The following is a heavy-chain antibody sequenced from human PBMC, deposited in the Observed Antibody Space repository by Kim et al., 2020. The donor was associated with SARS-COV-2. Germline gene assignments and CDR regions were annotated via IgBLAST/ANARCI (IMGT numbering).Heavy chain of an antibody. CDR1: GFSFSSFW. D-gene: IGHD3-10*01. CDR2: ITSDGGIT. Sequence: GGSLRLSCAASGFSFSSFWMHWVRQPPGKGLVWVSRITSDGGITNYADSVKGRFTVSRDNAKSTLYLQMNTLRAEDTAVYYCAREDHSGSGTGYWGQGTLVTVSS. V-gene: IGHV3-74*01. CDR3: AREDHSGSGTGY. J-gene: IGHJ4*02.